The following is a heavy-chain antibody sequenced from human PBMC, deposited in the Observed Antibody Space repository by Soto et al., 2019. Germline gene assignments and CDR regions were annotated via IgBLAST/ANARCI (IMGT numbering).Heavy chain of an antibody. CDR2: IDPRDSYV. CDR3: ARLFCSTTTCDSWFDP. V-gene: IGHV5-10-1*01. J-gene: IGHJ5*02. CDR1: GYTFITFW. Sequence: PGESLKISCTGFGYTFITFWISWVRQMPGKGLEWMGRIDPRDSYVNYSPSFQGHVTISLDKSISTAYLQWGSLKASDTAMYYCARLFCSTTTCDSWFDPWGQGTLVTVSS. D-gene: IGHD2-2*01.